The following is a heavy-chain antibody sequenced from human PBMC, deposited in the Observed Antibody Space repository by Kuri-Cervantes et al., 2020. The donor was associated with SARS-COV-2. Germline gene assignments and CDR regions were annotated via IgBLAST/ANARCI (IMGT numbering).Heavy chain of an antibody. CDR2: TYSGGST. V-gene: IGHV3-53*01. CDR3: AREFFNDSGWYS. J-gene: IGHJ4*02. D-gene: IGHD6-19*01. CDR1: GFTVSSNY. Sequence: ETLSLTCATSGFTVSSNYMSWVRQAPGKGLEWVSVTYSGGSTYYADSVKGRFTISRDNSKNTLYLQMNSLTAEDTAVYYCAREFFNDSGWYSWGQGTLVTVSS.